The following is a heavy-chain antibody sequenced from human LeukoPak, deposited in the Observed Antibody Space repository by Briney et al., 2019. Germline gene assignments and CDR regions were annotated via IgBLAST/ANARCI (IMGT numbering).Heavy chain of an antibody. D-gene: IGHD5-18*01. CDR1: SFTFSSYA. Sequence: GGSLRLSCAASSFTFSSYAMSWVRQSPGKGLEWVSGISGSGSSTSYADSVKGRFTISRDNSKNTLYLQMSSLRADDTAVYYCASSTRGVHEYSYGGYFDYWGQGTLVTVSS. J-gene: IGHJ4*02. V-gene: IGHV3-23*01. CDR3: ASSTRGVHEYSYGGYFDY. CDR2: ISGSGSST.